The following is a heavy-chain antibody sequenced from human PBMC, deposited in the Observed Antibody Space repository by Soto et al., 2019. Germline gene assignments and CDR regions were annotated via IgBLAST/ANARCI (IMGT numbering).Heavy chain of an antibody. CDR2: IKRTANAETP. Sequence: GGTMRLSCAVCGITFISAWRSWVRQAPGKGLEWVARIKRTANAETPDYAAPVKGRFIISRDDSKNMLYLQMNNLKAEDTAVYYCLTDPGEYETFWGQGTLVIVSS. CDR1: GITFISAW. D-gene: IGHD4-17*01. J-gene: IGHJ4*02. V-gene: IGHV3-15*01. CDR3: LTDPGEYETF.